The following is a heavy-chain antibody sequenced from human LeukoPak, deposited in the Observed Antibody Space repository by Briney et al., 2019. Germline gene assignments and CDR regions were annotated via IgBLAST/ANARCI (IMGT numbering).Heavy chain of an antibody. Sequence: GGSLRLSCAASGFTFSSYAMHWVRQAPGKGLEWVAFIRYDGSNKYYADSVKGRFTISRDNSKNTLYLQMNSLRAEDTAVYYCAVPRSGSYYDPPGTWGQGTLVTVSS. CDR3: AVPRSGSYYDPPGT. CDR1: GFTFSSYA. D-gene: IGHD3-10*01. V-gene: IGHV3-30*02. J-gene: IGHJ4*02. CDR2: IRYDGSNK.